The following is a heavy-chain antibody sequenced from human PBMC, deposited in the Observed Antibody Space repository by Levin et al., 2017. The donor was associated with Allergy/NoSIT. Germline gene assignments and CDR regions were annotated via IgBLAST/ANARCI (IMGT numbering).Heavy chain of an antibody. Sequence: PGGSLRLSCIVSGGSISSYHWSWIRQPPGKGLEWIGYIYYSGNTNYNPSLKSRVTISVDTSKNQFSLTLNSVTAADTAVYYCARDRVVASSGTYYYYGMAVWGQGTTVTVSS. V-gene: IGHV4-59*01. D-gene: IGHD2-15*01. CDR2: IYYSGNT. J-gene: IGHJ6*02. CDR1: GGSISSYH. CDR3: ARDRVVASSGTYYYYGMAV.